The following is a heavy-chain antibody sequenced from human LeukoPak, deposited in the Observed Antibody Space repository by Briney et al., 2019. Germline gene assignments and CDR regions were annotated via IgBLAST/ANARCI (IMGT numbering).Heavy chain of an antibody. CDR2: IYHSGST. CDR3: ARVKGYYGSGRPSSNWFDP. D-gene: IGHD3-10*01. J-gene: IGHJ5*02. CDR1: GYSISSGYY. Sequence: PSETLSLTCVVSGYSISSGYYWGWIRQPPGKGLEWIGNIYHSGSTYYNPSLKRRVTISVDTSKNQFSLKLSSVIAADTAVYYCARVKGYYGSGRPSSNWFDPWGQGTLVTVSS. V-gene: IGHV4-38-2*01.